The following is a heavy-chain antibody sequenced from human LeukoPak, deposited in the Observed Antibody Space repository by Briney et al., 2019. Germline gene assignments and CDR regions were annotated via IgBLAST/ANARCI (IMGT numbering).Heavy chain of an antibody. J-gene: IGHJ3*02. Sequence: GGSLRLSCAASGFFFSAYGIHWVRQAPGKGLEWVAVISYDGSNKYYADSVKGRFTISRDNSKNTLYLQMNSLRAEDTAVYYCAKDGGSNAFDIWGQGTMVTVSS. V-gene: IGHV3-30*18. D-gene: IGHD1-26*01. CDR2: ISYDGSNK. CDR1: GFFFSAYG. CDR3: AKDGGSNAFDI.